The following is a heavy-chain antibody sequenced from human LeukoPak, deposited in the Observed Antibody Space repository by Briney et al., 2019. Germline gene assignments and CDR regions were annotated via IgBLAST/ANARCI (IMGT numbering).Heavy chain of an antibody. CDR1: GGSFSGYY. Sequence: SETLSLTCAVYGGSFSGYYWSWIRQPPGKGLEWIGEINHSGSTNYNPSLKSRVTISVDTSKNQFSLKLSSVTAADTAVYYCARSHYDFWSGYYTHEYYFDYWGQGTLVTVSS. D-gene: IGHD3-3*01. V-gene: IGHV4-34*01. J-gene: IGHJ4*02. CDR3: ARSHYDFWSGYYTHEYYFDY. CDR2: INHSGST.